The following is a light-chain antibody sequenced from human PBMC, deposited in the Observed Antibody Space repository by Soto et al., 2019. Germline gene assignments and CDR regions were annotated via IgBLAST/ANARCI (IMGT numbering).Light chain of an antibody. CDR2: GIS. V-gene: IGKV3-15*01. J-gene: IGKJ3*01. CDR1: QSVTSN. Sequence: EIVMTQSPATLSVSPGERATPSCRASQSVTSNLAWYQQKPGQAPRLLIYGISSRATGVPARFSGCGSGTEFTLTISSLQSEDFAVYYCQQYNKWPFTFGPGTKVDIK. CDR3: QQYNKWPFT.